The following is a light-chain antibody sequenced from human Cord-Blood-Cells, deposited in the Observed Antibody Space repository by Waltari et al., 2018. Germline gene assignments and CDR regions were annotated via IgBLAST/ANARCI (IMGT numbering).Light chain of an antibody. J-gene: IGKJ2*01. CDR1: QSISSY. CDR3: QQSYSTLET. Sequence: DIQMTQSPSSLSASVGDRVTITCRASQSISSYLNWYQQKPGKAPKLLIYAASSLQSGVPSRFSGSGSGTDFTLTISSLPPEDFATYYCQQSYSTLETFGQGTKLEIK. V-gene: IGKV1-39*01. CDR2: AAS.